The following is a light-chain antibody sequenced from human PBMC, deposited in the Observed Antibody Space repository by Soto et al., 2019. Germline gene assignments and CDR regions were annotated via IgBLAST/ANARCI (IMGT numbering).Light chain of an antibody. CDR3: SSYTSSSTLG. CDR2: DVS. J-gene: IGLJ1*01. V-gene: IGLV2-14*01. Sequence: QSLLTQPASVSGSPGQSITSSCTGTSRDVGGYNYVSWYQQPPGKAPKLMIYDVSNRPSGVSNRFSGSKSGSTASLTISGLQAEDEADYYCSSYTSSSTLGFGTGTKVTVL. CDR1: SRDVGGYNY.